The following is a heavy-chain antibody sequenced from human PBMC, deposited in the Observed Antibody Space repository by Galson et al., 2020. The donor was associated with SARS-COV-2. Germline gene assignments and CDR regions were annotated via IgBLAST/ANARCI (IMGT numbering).Heavy chain of an antibody. CDR3: ATAPIMITFGGVIVPYYYYGMDV. CDR2: FDPEDGET. CDR1: GYTLTELS. D-gene: IGHD3-16*02. V-gene: IGHV1-24*01. J-gene: IGHJ6*02. Sequence: ASVKVSCKVSGYTLTELSMHWVRQAPGKGLEWMGGFDPEDGETIYAQKFQGRVTMTEDTSTDTAYMELSSLRSEDTAVYYCATAPIMITFGGVIVPYYYYGMDVWGQGTTVTVSS.